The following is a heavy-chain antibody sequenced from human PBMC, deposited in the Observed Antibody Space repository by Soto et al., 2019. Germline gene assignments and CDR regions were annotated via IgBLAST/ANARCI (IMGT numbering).Heavy chain of an antibody. V-gene: IGHV3-21*01. CDR3: AREGALKPFSS. Sequence: LRLSCVASGSTFSNYNMNWVRQAPGKGLEWVSHISGTSVYIHYADSVKGRFTISRDNAKNSVYLQMDSLRVEDTAVYYCAREGALKPFSSWGQGALVTVSS. CDR1: GSTFSNYN. J-gene: IGHJ5*02. CDR2: ISGTSVYI.